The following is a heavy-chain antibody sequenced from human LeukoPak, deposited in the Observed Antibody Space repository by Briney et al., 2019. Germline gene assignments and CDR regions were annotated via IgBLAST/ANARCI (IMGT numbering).Heavy chain of an antibody. D-gene: IGHD6-19*01. V-gene: IGHV3-48*03. Sequence: GGSLRLSCVASGFTFSNYEMNWVRQAPGKGLEWVSSISSSGSTMYYADSVKGRFTISRDNAKNSLYLHMNSLRAEDTAIYYCAKIKIGSGWYGAIDYWGQGTLVTV. J-gene: IGHJ4*02. CDR1: GFTFSNYE. CDR2: ISSSGSTM. CDR3: AKIKIGSGWYGAIDY.